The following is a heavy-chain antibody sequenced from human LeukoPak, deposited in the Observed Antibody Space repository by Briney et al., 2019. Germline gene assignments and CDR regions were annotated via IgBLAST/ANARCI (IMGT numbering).Heavy chain of an antibody. J-gene: IGHJ4*02. V-gene: IGHV1-18*01. Sequence: ASVKVSCKASVGTFSSYAISWVRQAPGQGLEWMGWISPYNANTNYAQKLQGRVTMTTDTSTSTAYMELRSLRSDDTAVYYCARGGDIQLWYIDYWGQGTLVTVSS. CDR1: VGTFSSYA. D-gene: IGHD5-18*01. CDR2: ISPYNANT. CDR3: ARGGDIQLWYIDY.